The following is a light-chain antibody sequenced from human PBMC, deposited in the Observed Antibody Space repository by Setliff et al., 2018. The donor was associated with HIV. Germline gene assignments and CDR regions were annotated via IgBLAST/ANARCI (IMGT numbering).Light chain of an antibody. V-gene: IGLV2-14*01. CDR3: SSYTSSSPYV. Sequence: QSALTQPASVSGSPGQSITISCTGTSSDVGGYSYVSWYQQHPGKAPKLMIYEVSNRPSGVSNRFSGSKSGNTASLTISGLQAEDEADYYCSSYTSSSPYVFGTGTRSPS. CDR1: SSDVGGYSY. CDR2: EVS. J-gene: IGLJ1*01.